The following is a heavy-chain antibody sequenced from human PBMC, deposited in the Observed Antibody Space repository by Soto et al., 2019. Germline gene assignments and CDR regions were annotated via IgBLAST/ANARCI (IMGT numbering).Heavy chain of an antibody. CDR1: GFAFSYYN. Sequence: GGSLRLSCEASGFAFSYYNMNWVRQAPGRGLEWLSYISSSSRTIYYADSVKGRFTISRDNAKNSLYLQMNSLRAEDTALYYCAKDKSARPVYYYGMDVWGQGTTVTVSS. J-gene: IGHJ6*02. D-gene: IGHD6-6*01. CDR2: ISSSSRTI. CDR3: AKDKSARPVYYYGMDV. V-gene: IGHV3-48*04.